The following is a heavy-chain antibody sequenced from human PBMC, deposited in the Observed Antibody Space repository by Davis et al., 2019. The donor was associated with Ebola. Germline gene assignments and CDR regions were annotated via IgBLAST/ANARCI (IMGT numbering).Heavy chain of an antibody. J-gene: IGHJ4*02. Sequence: ASVKVSCKASGYTFTVYNMHWVRQAPGQGLEWMGWMNPNTGDTNYEQNFQGRVTLSRDTSISTAYMELSSLRYDDTAVYYCVRGGYTSAIDYWGQGTLVTVSS. CDR2: MNPNTGDT. V-gene: IGHV1-2*02. CDR1: GYTFTVYN. D-gene: IGHD5-18*01. CDR3: VRGGYTSAIDY.